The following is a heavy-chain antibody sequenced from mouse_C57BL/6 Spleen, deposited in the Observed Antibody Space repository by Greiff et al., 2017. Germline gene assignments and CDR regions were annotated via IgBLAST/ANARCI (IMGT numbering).Heavy chain of an antibody. J-gene: IGHJ4*01. CDR2: IDPSDSYT. V-gene: IGHV1-50*01. CDR1: GYTFTSYW. D-gene: IGHD1-1*01. Sequence: QVQLQQPGAELVKPGASVKLSCKASGYTFTSYWMQWVKQRPGQGLEWIGEIDPSDSYTNYNQKFKGKATLTVDTSSSTAYMQLSSLTSEDSAVYYCGRTTVVATGAMGCWGKGASVTVSS. CDR3: GRTTVVATGAMGC.